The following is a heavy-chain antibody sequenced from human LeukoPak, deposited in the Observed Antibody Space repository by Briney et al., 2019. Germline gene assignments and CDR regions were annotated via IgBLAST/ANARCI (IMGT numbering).Heavy chain of an antibody. Sequence: ASVKVSCKASGYTFTGYYMHWVRQAPGQGLEWMEWINPNSGGTNYAQKFQGRVTMTRDTSISTAYMELSRLRSDDTAVYYCARDKIVVVPAAMPRYYYYGMDVWGQGTTVTVSS. D-gene: IGHD2-2*01. CDR2: INPNSGGT. CDR3: ARDKIVVVPAAMPRYYYYGMDV. J-gene: IGHJ6*02. CDR1: GYTFTGYY. V-gene: IGHV1-2*02.